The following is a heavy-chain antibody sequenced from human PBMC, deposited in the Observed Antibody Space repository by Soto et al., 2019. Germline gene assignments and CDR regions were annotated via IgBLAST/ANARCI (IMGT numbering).Heavy chain of an antibody. CDR2: IRSKAYGGTT. V-gene: IGHV3-49*03. CDR3: TRARGYCTSTSCYSWXDP. D-gene: IGHD2-2*01. J-gene: IGHJ5*02. Sequence: GGSLRLSCTASGFTFGDYAMSWFRQAPGKGMEWVGFIRSKAYGGTTEYAASVKGRFTISRDDSKSIAYLQMNSLTTEDTAVYYCTRARGYCTSTSCYSWXDPWGQGTLVTVSS. CDR1: GFTFGDYA.